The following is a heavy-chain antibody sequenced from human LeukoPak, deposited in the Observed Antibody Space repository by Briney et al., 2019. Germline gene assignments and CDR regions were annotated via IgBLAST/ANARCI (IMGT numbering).Heavy chain of an antibody. CDR3: ARGHYYDSSGYYSPYPTDY. J-gene: IGHJ4*02. Sequence: EASVKVSCKASGYTFTSYGXXWVRXAPGQGLXWXXWXXAYNGNTNYAQKLQGRVTMTTDTSTSTAYMELRSLRSDDTAVYYCARGHYYDSSGYYSPYPTDYWGQGTLVTVSS. CDR1: GYTFTSYG. V-gene: IGHV1-18*01. CDR2: XXAYNGNT. D-gene: IGHD3-22*01.